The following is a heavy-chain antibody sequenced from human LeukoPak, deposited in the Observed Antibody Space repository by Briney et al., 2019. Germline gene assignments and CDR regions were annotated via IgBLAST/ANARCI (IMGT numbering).Heavy chain of an antibody. CDR2: ISGYNGNT. J-gene: IGHJ6*03. Sequence: ASVKVSCKASGYTFTRYGISWVRQAPGQGLEWMGWISGYNGNTNYAQKFQGRVTITADKSTSTAYMELSSLRSEDTAVYYCARGENQQALRYYYYYYMDVWGKGTTVTVSS. CDR3: ARGENQQALRYYYYYYMDV. CDR1: GYTFTRYG. D-gene: IGHD6-13*01. V-gene: IGHV1-18*01.